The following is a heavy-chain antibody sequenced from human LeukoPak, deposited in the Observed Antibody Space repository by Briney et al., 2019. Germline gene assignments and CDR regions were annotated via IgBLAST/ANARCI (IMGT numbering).Heavy chain of an antibody. J-gene: IGHJ5*02. CDR2: INPNSGDT. V-gene: IGHV1-2*02. Sequence: ASVKVSCKASGYTFTSCAMNWVRQAPGQGPEWMGWINPNSGDTNYAQMFQGRVTLTRDTSISTAYMELSSLRYDDTAVYYCATNILVRDIINWFDPWGQGTLVTVSS. CDR1: GYTFTSCA. D-gene: IGHD3-10*01. CDR3: ATNILVRDIINWFDP.